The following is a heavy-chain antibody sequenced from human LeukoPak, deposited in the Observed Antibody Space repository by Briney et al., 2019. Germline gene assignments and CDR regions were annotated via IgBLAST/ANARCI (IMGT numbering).Heavy chain of an antibody. J-gene: IGHJ3*02. V-gene: IGHV1-8*01. D-gene: IGHD3-10*01. CDR1: GYTFTSYD. Sequence: ASVKVSCKASGYTFTSYDINWVRQATGQGLEWMGWMNPNSGNTGCAQKFQGRVTMTKNTSINTAYMELSSLRSEDTAVYYCARDANMVRGVKDVVDIWGQGTMVTVSS. CDR3: ARDANMVRGVKDVVDI. CDR2: MNPNSGNT.